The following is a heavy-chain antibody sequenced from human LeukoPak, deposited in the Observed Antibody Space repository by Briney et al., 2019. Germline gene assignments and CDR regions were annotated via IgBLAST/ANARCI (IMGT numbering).Heavy chain of an antibody. V-gene: IGHV1-2*06. CDR2: INPNSGGT. CDR1: GYTFTDYY. CDR3: ARTYSGSYYLRD. J-gene: IGHJ4*02. Sequence: ASVRVSCKTSGYTFTDYYMHWVRQAPGQGLEWMGRINPNSGGTSYAQKFQGRVTMTRDTSISTAYMELSRLRSDDTAVYYCARTYSGSYYLRDWGQGTLVTVSS. D-gene: IGHD1-26*01.